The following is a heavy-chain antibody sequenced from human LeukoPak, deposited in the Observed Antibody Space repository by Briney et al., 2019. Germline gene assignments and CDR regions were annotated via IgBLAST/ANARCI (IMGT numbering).Heavy chain of an antibody. CDR2: IYYSGGT. Sequence: SETLSLTCTVSGGSISSSSYYWGWIRQPPGKGLAWIGSIYYSGGTYYNPSLKSRVTISVDTSKNQFSLKLSSVTAADTAVYYCAQSRYYDFWSGYYLGNNWFDPWGQGTLVTVSS. V-gene: IGHV4-39*01. D-gene: IGHD3-3*01. CDR3: AQSRYYDFWSGYYLGNNWFDP. CDR1: GGSISSSSYY. J-gene: IGHJ5*02.